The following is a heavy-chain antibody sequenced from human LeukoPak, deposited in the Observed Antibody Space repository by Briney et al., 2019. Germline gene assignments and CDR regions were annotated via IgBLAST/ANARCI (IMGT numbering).Heavy chain of an antibody. J-gene: IGHJ3*02. Sequence: SETLSLTCTVSDGSISSGDYYWRWIRQPPGKGLEWIGYIYYSGSTYYNPSLKSRVTISVDTSKNQFSLKLSSVTAADTAVDYCAREEITRGAFDIWGQGTMVTVSS. D-gene: IGHD3-10*01. V-gene: IGHV4-30-4*01. CDR1: DGSISSGDYY. CDR3: AREEITRGAFDI. CDR2: IYYSGST.